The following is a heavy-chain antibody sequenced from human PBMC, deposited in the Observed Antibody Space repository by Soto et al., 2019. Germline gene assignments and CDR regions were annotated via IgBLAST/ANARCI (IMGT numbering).Heavy chain of an antibody. CDR1: GGSISSSSYY. CDR3: ASLGGSGSYFGGYYYGMDV. Sequence: QLQLQESGPGLVKPSETLSLTCTVSGGSISSSSYYWGWIRQPPGKGLEWIGSIYYSGSTYYNPSLKSRVTISVDTSKNQFSLKLSSVTAADTAVYYCASLGGSGSYFGGYYYGMDVWGQGTTVTVSS. CDR2: IYYSGST. D-gene: IGHD3-10*01. V-gene: IGHV4-39*01. J-gene: IGHJ6*02.